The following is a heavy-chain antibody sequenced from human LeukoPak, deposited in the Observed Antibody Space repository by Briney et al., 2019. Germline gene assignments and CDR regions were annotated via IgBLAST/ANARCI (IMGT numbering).Heavy chain of an antibody. CDR3: ARDRGSGWYQRRDAFDI. J-gene: IGHJ3*02. CDR2: ISYDGSNK. CDR1: GFTFSSYG. D-gene: IGHD6-19*01. Sequence: PGGSLRLSCAASGFTFSSYGMHWVRQAPGKGLEWVAVISYDGSNKYYADSAKGRFTISRDNSKNTLYLQMNSLRAEDTAVYYCARDRGSGWYQRRDAFDIWGQGTMVTVSS. V-gene: IGHV3-30*19.